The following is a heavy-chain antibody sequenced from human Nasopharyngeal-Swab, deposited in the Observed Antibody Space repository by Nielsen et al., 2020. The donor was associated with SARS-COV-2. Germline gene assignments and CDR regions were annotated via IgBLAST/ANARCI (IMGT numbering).Heavy chain of an antibody. CDR1: GYTFTSYG. CDR2: ISAYNGNT. J-gene: IGHJ6*02. D-gene: IGHD3-9*01. Sequence: ASVKVSCKASGYTFTSYGISWVRQAPGQGLEWMGWISAYNGNTNYAQKLQGRDTMTTDTSTSTAYMELRSLRSDDTAVYYCAGYDILTGSMDVWGQGTTVTVSS. V-gene: IGHV1-18*01. CDR3: AGYDILTGSMDV.